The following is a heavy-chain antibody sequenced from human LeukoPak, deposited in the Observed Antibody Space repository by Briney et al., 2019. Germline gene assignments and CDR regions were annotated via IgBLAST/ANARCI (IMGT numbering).Heavy chain of an antibody. CDR1: GFTFSTYG. CDR3: AKDRGIAAAGTGY. J-gene: IGHJ4*02. Sequence: GGSLRLSCAASGFTFSTYGMNWVRQAPGKGLEWVSAISGRDGNTYYADSVKGRFTISRDNSKNTLYLQMNSLRAEDTAVYYCAKDRGIAAAGTGYWGQGTLVTVSS. D-gene: IGHD6-13*01. CDR2: ISGRDGNT. V-gene: IGHV3-23*01.